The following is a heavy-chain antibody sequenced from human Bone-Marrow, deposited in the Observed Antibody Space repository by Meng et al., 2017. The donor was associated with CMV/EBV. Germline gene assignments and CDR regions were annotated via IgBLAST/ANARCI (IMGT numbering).Heavy chain of an antibody. D-gene: IGHD2-2*01. CDR1: GYTFTSYY. V-gene: IGHV1-46*01. J-gene: IGHJ5*02. Sequence: ASVKVSCKASGYTFTSYYMHWVRQAPGQGLEWMGIINPSGGSTSYAQKFQGRVTITADKSTSTAYMELSSLRSEDTAVYYCARGPSPSLEYCSSTSCYHWGQGTLVTVSS. CDR2: INPSGGST. CDR3: ARGPSPSLEYCSSTSCYH.